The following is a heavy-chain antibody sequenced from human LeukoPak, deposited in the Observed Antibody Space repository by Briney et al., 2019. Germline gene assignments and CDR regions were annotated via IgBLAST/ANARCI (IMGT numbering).Heavy chain of an antibody. CDR1: GFSFSSFS. D-gene: IGHD3-22*01. Sequence: PGGSLRLSCAASGFSFSSFSMNWVRQAPGKGLEWVSYISSSSTTIYYADSVKGRFTISRDNAKNSLYLQMNSLRAEDTAVYYFARVLHKRNYDSSVYYGYWGQGTLVTVSS. CDR2: ISSSSTTI. J-gene: IGHJ4*02. CDR3: ARVLHKRNYDSSVYYGY. V-gene: IGHV3-48*01.